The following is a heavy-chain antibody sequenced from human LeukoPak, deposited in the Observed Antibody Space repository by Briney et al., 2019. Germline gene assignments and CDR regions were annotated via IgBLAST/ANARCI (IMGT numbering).Heavy chain of an antibody. CDR2: IYTSGST. V-gene: IGHV4-4*07. J-gene: IGHJ4*02. CDR3: ARGPTTVTRAFDY. CDR1: GGSFSIYY. D-gene: IGHD4-17*01. Sequence: SETLSLTCTVSGGSFSIYYWSWIRQPAGKGLEWIGRIYTSGSTNYDPSLKSRVTMSVDTSKNQFSLNLNSVTAADTAVYYCARGPTTVTRAFDYWGQGTLVTVSS.